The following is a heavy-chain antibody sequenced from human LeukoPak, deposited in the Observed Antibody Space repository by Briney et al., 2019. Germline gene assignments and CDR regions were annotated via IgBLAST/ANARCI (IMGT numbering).Heavy chain of an antibody. Sequence: SETLSLTCTVSGGSISSYYWSWIRQPPGKGLEWIGYIYYSGSTNYNPSLKSRVTISVDTSKNQFSLKLSSVTAADTAVYYCARWGMTPKAFDIWGQGTMVTVSS. D-gene: IGHD2-21*02. J-gene: IGHJ3*02. CDR2: IYYSGST. CDR1: GGSISSYY. CDR3: ARWGMTPKAFDI. V-gene: IGHV4-59*01.